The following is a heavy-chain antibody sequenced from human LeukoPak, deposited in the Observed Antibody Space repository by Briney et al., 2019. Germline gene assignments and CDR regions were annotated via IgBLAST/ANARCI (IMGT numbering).Heavy chain of an antibody. CDR2: IRYDGSNK. J-gene: IGHJ6*03. D-gene: IGHD3-10*02. V-gene: IGHV3-30*02. Sequence: GGSLRLSCGASGIIFSDIWVTWVRQAPGKGLEWVAFIRYDGSNKYYADSVKGRFTISRDNSKNTLYLQMNSLRAEDTAVYYCANILFGEFYMDVWGKGTTVTISS. CDR3: ANILFGEFYMDV. CDR1: GIIFSDIW.